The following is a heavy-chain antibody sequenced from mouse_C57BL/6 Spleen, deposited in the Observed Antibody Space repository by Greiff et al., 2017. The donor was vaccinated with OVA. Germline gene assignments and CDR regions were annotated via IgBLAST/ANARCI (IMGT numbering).Heavy chain of an antibody. D-gene: IGHD2-3*01. CDR2: IYPGDGDT. J-gene: IGHJ3*01. CDR3: ASPDGYYPAWFAY. CDR1: GYAFSSSW. V-gene: IGHV1-82*01. Sequence: QVQLQQSGPELVKPGASVKISCKASGYAFSSSWMNWVKQRPGKGLEWIGRIYPGDGDTNYNGKFKGKATLTADKSSSTAYMQLSSLTSEDSAVYFCASPDGYYPAWFAYWGQGTLVTVSA.